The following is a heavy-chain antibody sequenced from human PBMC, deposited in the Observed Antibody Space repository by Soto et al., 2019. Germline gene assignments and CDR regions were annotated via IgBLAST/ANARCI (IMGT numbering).Heavy chain of an antibody. CDR2: INQDGSEK. J-gene: IGHJ4*02. D-gene: IGHD6-6*01. CDR1: GFTFSSYW. V-gene: IGHV3-7*01. Sequence: EVQLVESGGDLVQPGGYLRLSCAASGFTFSSYWMSWVRQAPGKGLEWVANINQDGSEKYYVDSVKGRFTISRDNAKNSLYLQMNSLRVEDTSVYYCARAMGSSSGDYWGQGTLLTVSS. CDR3: ARAMGSSSGDY.